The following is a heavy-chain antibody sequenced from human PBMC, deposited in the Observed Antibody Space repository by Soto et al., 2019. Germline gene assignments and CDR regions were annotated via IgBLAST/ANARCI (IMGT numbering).Heavy chain of an antibody. J-gene: IGHJ6*03. Sequence: ASVKVSCKASGYTFTSHGISWVRQAPGQGLEWMGWISAYNGNTNYAQKLQGRVTMTTDTSTSTAYMELRSLRSDDTAVYYCARDQAGDIVVVPAAISVYYYYMDVWGKGTTVTVSS. V-gene: IGHV1-18*01. CDR3: ARDQAGDIVVVPAAISVYYYYMDV. D-gene: IGHD2-2*01. CDR2: ISAYNGNT. CDR1: GYTFTSHG.